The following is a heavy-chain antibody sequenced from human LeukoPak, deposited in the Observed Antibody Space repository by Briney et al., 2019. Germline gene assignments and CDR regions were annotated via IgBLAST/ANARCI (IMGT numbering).Heavy chain of an antibody. Sequence: GASVKVSCKASGYTFTGYYMHWVRQAPGQGLEWMGWINPNSGGTNYAQKFQGRVTITADESTSTAYMELSSLRSEDTAVYYCARGSDSHYYYYYMDVWGKGTTVTISS. V-gene: IGHV1-2*02. CDR2: INPNSGGT. D-gene: IGHD3-3*01. J-gene: IGHJ6*03. CDR3: ARGSDSHYYYYYMDV. CDR1: GYTFTGYY.